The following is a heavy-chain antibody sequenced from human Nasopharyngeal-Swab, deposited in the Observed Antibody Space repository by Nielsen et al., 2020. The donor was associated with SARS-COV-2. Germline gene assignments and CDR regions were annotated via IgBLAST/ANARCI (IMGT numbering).Heavy chain of an antibody. CDR1: GFTFSSYA. D-gene: IGHD1-26*01. CDR2: ISGSGGST. V-gene: IGHV3-23*01. J-gene: IGHJ4*02. Sequence: GESLKISCAASGFTFSSYAMSWVRQAPGKGLEWVSAISGSGGSTYYADSVKGRFTISRDNSKNTLYLQMNSLRAEDTAVYYCAKDFELPGPFDYWGQGTLVTVSS. CDR3: AKDFELPGPFDY.